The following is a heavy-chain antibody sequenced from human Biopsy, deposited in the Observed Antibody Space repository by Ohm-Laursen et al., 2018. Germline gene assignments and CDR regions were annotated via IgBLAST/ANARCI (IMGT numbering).Heavy chain of an antibody. J-gene: IGHJ5*02. V-gene: IGHV1-69*06. D-gene: IGHD3-3*01. Sequence: SSVKVSYKASGATFSNYAINWLRQAPGQGLEWMGGINPMFGTAKYAQRFQGRVTITADKSTSTADMELSSLRSDDTAVYYCARSFGVVINFEHNWFDPWGQGTLVTVSS. CDR1: GATFSNYA. CDR2: INPMFGTA. CDR3: ARSFGVVINFEHNWFDP.